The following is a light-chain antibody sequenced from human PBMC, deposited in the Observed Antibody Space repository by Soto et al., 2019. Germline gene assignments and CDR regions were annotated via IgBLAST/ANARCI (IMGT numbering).Light chain of an antibody. J-gene: IGLJ2*01. CDR3: QAWGPGIVV. CDR2: VNNDGTH. Sequence: QLVLTQSPSASASLGASVKLTCTLSSGHTSYAIAWHQQQPEKGPRYLMKVNNDGTHNKGDGIPDRFSGSSSGAERSLSISSLQSEDEADYYCQAWGPGIVVFGGGTKVTVL. CDR1: SGHTSYA. V-gene: IGLV4-69*01.